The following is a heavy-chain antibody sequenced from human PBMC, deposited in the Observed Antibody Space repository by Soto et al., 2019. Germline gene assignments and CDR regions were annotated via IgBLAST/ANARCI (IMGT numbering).Heavy chain of an antibody. V-gene: IGHV5-10-1*01. CDR3: ARHPPHCSSTSCHYYYYYGMDV. CDR1: GYSFTSYW. J-gene: IGHJ6*02. Sequence: GESLKISCNGSGYSFTSYWISWVRQMPGKGLGWMGRIDPSDSYTNYSPSFQGHVTISADKSISTAYLQWSSLKASDTAMYYCARHPPHCSSTSCHYYYYYGMDVWGQGTTVTVSS. D-gene: IGHD2-2*01. CDR2: IDPSDSYT.